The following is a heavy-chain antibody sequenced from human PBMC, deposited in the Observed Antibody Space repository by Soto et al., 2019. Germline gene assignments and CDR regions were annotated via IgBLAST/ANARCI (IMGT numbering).Heavy chain of an antibody. CDR2: IYYSGST. CDR1: GDSISSYY. J-gene: IGHJ5*02. D-gene: IGHD1-26*01. CDR3: AMGAGGLDP. Sequence: SETLSLTCTVSGDSISSYYWSWIRQPPGKGLEWIGYIYYSGSTNYNPSLKSRVTISVDTSKNQFSLKLSSVTAADTAVYYCAMGAGGLDPWGQGTLVTVSS. V-gene: IGHV4-59*01.